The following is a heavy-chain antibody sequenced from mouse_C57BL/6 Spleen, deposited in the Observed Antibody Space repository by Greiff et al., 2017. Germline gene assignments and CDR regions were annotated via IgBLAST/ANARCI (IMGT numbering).Heavy chain of an antibody. Sequence: VQLQQSVAELVRPGASVKLSCTASGFNIKNTSMHWVKQSPEQGLEWIGRIGPAHGHTKYAPKFQGKATITADTSSTTAYLQLSSLTSADTAIYYGARGDYDVRFAYGGQGTLVTVSA. CDR3: ARGDYDVRFAY. V-gene: IGHV14-3*01. D-gene: IGHD2-4*01. J-gene: IGHJ3*01. CDR2: IGPAHGHT. CDR1: GFNIKNTS.